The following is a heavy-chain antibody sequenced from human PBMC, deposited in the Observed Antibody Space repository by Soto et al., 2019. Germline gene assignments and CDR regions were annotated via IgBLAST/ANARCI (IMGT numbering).Heavy chain of an antibody. CDR2: IYYSGST. J-gene: IGHJ4*02. CDR1: GGSVSSGSYY. Sequence: QVQLQESGPGLVKPSETLSLTCTVSGGSVSSGSYYWSWIRQPPGKGLEWIGYIYYSGSTNYNPSLKSRVTISVDTSKNQFSLKLSSVTAADTAVYYCARYVDTAMGGYFDYWGQGTLVTVSS. CDR3: ARYVDTAMGGYFDY. D-gene: IGHD5-18*01. V-gene: IGHV4-61*01.